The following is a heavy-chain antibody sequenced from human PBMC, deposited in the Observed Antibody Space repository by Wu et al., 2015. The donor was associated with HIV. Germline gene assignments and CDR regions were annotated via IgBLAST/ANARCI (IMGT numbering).Heavy chain of an antibody. Sequence: QVQLVQSGTEVRRPGASVRVSRKTSGYSFTVYYMHWVRQAPGQGLEWMGWINPNSGGTNSAQKFQGRVTMTRDTSISTAYMDINRLRSDDTAVYYCATGYCGGTTCYSAAFDMWGQGTMVTVSS. CDR1: GYSFTVYY. CDR3: ATGYCGGTTCYSAAFDM. D-gene: IGHD2-2*01. V-gene: IGHV1-2*02. J-gene: IGHJ3*02. CDR2: INPNSGGT.